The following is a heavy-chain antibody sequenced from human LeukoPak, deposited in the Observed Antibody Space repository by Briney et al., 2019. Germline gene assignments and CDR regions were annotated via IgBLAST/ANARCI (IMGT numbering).Heavy chain of an antibody. CDR1: GGSINYYY. V-gene: IGHV4-59*01. CDR3: ARPPDSSSGWYYFDY. CDR2: IYYSGGA. Sequence: SETLSLTCTVSGGSINYYYWMWIRQPPGKGLEWIGYIYYSGGAHYNPSLKSRVTMLVDTSKNQFSLKLTAVTAADTAVYYCARPPDSSSGWYYFDYWGQGTLVTVSS. D-gene: IGHD6-19*01. J-gene: IGHJ4*02.